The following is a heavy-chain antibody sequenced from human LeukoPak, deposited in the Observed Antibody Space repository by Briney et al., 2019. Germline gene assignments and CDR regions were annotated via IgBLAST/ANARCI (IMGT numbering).Heavy chain of an antibody. CDR1: GGSFSGYY. CDR3: ARHGSSGPYYFDF. J-gene: IGHJ4*02. D-gene: IGHD3-22*01. CDR2: IYYSGST. V-gene: IGHV4-34*01. Sequence: SETLSLTCAVYGGSFSGYYWSWIRQPPGKGLEWIGSIYYSGSTYYNPSLKSRVTISVDTSKNQFSLKLSSVTAADTAVYYCARHGSSGPYYFDFWGQGTLVTVSS.